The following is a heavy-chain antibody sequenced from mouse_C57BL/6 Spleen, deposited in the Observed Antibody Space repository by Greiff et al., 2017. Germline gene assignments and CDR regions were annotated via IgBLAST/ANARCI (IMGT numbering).Heavy chain of an antibody. J-gene: IGHJ1*03. V-gene: IGHV1-69*01. D-gene: IGHD3-3*01. CDR2: IDPSDSYT. CDR3: ARWEGRYFDV. Sequence: QVHVKQPGAELVMPGASVKLSCKASGYTFTSYWMHWVKQRPGQGLEWIGEIDPSDSYTNYNQKFKGKSTLTVDKSSSTAYMQLSSLTSEDSAVYYCARWEGRYFDVWGTGTTVTVSS. CDR1: GYTFTSYW.